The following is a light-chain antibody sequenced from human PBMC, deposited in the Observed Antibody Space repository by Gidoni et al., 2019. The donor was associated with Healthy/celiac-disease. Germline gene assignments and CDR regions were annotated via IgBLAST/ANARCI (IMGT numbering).Light chain of an antibody. V-gene: IGKV1-8*01. CDR3: QQYYSYPQT. CDR2: AAS. Sequence: AIRLPPSPSSFSASPGDRVTITCRASQGISSYLAWYQQKPGKAPKLLIYAASTLQSGVPSRFSGSGSGTDFTLTISCLQSEDLATYYCQQYYSYPQTFXXXTKVEI. J-gene: IGKJ1*01. CDR1: QGISSY.